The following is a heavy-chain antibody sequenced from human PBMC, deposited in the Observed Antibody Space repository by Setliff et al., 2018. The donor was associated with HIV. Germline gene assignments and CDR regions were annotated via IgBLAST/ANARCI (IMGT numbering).Heavy chain of an antibody. CDR1: GFTFSSYW. CDR2: IKTDGSST. D-gene: IGHD6-13*01. J-gene: IGHJ6*03. CDR3: ARVDSSWYFPYYYYYYMDV. V-gene: IGHV3-74*01. Sequence: ASGFTFSSYWMHWVRQAPGKGLVWVSRIKTDGSSTTYADSVKGRFTISRDSAKNTLYLQMNSLRAEDTAVYYCARVDSSWYFPYYYYYYMDVWGKGTTVTVSS.